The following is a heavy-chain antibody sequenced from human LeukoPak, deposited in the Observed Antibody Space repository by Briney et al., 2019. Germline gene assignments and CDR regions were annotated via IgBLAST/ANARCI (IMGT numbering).Heavy chain of an antibody. Sequence: GRSLRLSCAASGFTFSSYAMSWVRQAPGKGLEWVSAISGSGGSTYYADSVKGRFTISRDNSKNTLYLQMNSLRAEDTAVYYCASRLGGNSYLNAFDIWGQGTMVTVSS. D-gene: IGHD4-23*01. V-gene: IGHV3-23*01. CDR1: GFTFSSYA. CDR2: ISGSGGST. J-gene: IGHJ3*02. CDR3: ASRLGGNSYLNAFDI.